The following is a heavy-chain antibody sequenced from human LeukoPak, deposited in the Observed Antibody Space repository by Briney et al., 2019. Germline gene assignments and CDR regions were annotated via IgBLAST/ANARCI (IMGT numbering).Heavy chain of an antibody. J-gene: IGHJ5*02. CDR3: TRGSRYCSSGSCYGWFDP. CDR1: GGSISSYY. CDR2: IYYSGST. D-gene: IGHD2-15*01. V-gene: IGHV4-59*01. Sequence: PSETLSLTRTVSGGSISSYYWSWIRQPPGKGLEWIGYIYYSGSTNYNPSLKSRVTISVDTSKNQFSLKLNSVTAADTAIYYCTRGSRYCSSGSCYGWFDPWGQGTLVTVSS.